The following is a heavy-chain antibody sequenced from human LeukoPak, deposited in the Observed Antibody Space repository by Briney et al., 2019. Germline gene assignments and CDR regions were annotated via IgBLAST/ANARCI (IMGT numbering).Heavy chain of an antibody. V-gene: IGHV3-30-3*01. D-gene: IGHD2/OR15-2a*01. J-gene: IGHJ4*02. CDR1: GFTFNTYA. Sequence: PGGSLRLSCAASGFTFNTYAIHWVRQAPGKGLEWVAVISNDGYNKYYADSVKGRFTISRDNSKNTLYLQMNSLRAEDTAVYYCAKVLLSADRSTDFDYWGQGTLVTVSS. CDR3: AKVLLSADRSTDFDY. CDR2: ISNDGYNK.